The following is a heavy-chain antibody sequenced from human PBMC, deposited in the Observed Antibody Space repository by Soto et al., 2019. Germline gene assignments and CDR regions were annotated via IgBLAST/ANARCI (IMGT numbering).Heavy chain of an antibody. Sequence: SETLSLICTVTGGSISSSSYYWGWIRQPPGKGLEWIGSIYYSGSTYYNPSLKSRVTISVDTSKNQFSLKLSSVTAAYTAVYHCPAGRRRYYFDYWGQGTLVTVSS. CDR2: IYYSGST. CDR3: PAGRRRYYFDY. J-gene: IGHJ4*02. CDR1: GGSISSSSYY. V-gene: IGHV4-39*01.